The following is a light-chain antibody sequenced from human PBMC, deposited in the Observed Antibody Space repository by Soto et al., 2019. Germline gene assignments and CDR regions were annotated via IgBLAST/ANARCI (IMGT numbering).Light chain of an antibody. J-gene: IGLJ3*02. CDR3: CAFAGSYTWV. CDR2: DVS. V-gene: IGLV2-11*01. Sequence: QSALTQPRSVSGSPGQSVTISCTGTSSDIGSYHFVSWYQQHPGKVPKLMIFDVSKRPSGVPDRFSGSKSGNTASLTISGLQAEDESDYYCCAFAGSYTWVFGGGTKLTVL. CDR1: SSDIGSYHF.